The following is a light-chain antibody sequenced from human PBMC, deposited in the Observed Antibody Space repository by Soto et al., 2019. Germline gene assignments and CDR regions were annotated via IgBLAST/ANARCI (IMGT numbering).Light chain of an antibody. CDR1: SSNVGTNT. CDR3: VAWDDSLNGHV. V-gene: IGLV1-44*01. Sequence: QSVLTQPPSASGTPGQRVTISCSGGSSNVGTNTVSWYQQVPGTAPKVLIYVNDQRPPGVPDRFSGSNSGTSTSLAISGLQPEDEAEYYCVAWDDSLNGHVFGTGTKVTVL. CDR2: VND. J-gene: IGLJ1*01.